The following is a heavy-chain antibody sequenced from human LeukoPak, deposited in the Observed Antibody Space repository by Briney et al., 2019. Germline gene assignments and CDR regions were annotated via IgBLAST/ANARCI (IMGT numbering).Heavy chain of an antibody. Sequence: SETLSLICAVSGGSISTYFWSWLRQPPGKGLEWIGYTYHSGNTNYSPSLKSRVTISVDTSNNQFSLKLSSVTAADTAVYYCAGADPSGSGSWAYYYYYSMDVWGKGSTVTVSS. J-gene: IGHJ6*03. CDR1: GGSISTYF. D-gene: IGHD3-10*01. CDR3: AGADPSGSGSWAYYYYYSMDV. V-gene: IGHV4-59*01. CDR2: TYHSGNT.